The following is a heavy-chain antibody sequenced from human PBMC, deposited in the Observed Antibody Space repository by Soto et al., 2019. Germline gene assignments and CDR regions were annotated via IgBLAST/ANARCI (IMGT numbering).Heavy chain of an antibody. CDR1: GFTFSSYS. D-gene: IGHD4-17*01. J-gene: IGHJ4*01. Sequence: GGSLRLSCAASGFTFSSYSMNWVRQAPGKGLEWVSYISSSSSTIYYADSVKGRFTISRDNAKNSLYLQMNSLRAEDTAVYYCARDDYGDYVPCFDYWGQGTLVTVSS. CDR2: ISSSSSTI. CDR3: ARDDYGDYVPCFDY. V-gene: IGHV3-48*01.